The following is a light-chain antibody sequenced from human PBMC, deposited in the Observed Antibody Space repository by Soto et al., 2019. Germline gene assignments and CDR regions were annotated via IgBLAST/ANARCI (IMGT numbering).Light chain of an antibody. CDR1: QSVSSN. V-gene: IGKV3-15*01. Sequence: EIVLTQAPAPLSVSPGDRATLSCRASQSVSSNLAWYQQKPGQAPRLLIYGASTRATGIPARFSGSGSGTEFTLTISRLQSEDFAVYYCQQYNSWPFTFGPGTKVDI. CDR3: QQYNSWPFT. J-gene: IGKJ3*01. CDR2: GAS.